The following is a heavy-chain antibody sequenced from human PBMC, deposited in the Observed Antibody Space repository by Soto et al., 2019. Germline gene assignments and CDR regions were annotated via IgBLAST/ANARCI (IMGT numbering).Heavy chain of an antibody. V-gene: IGHV3-30*18. Sequence: QAQLVESGGGAVQPGTSLRLSCAASELSFSTYGMHWVRQAPGKGPEWVAVITDDGSGKWYADSVKGRFTISRDNSENTLYLQMNSLRPEDSALYYCAKDEGRWLSYRDLWGRGTLVIVSS. CDR3: AKDEGRWLSYRDL. CDR1: ELSFSTYG. CDR2: ITDDGSGK. D-gene: IGHD2-2*01. J-gene: IGHJ2*01.